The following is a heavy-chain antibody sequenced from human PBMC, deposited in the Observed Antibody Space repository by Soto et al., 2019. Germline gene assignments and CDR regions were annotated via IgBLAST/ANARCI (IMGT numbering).Heavy chain of an antibody. CDR3: VKGGWLDV. J-gene: IGHJ6*02. CDR1: GFSFSNYE. V-gene: IGHV3-23*01. D-gene: IGHD5-12*01. CDR2: INPSSGTT. Sequence: EVQLLESGGGLVQPGGSLRLACAASGFSFSNYEMTWARQAPGKGLEWVAFINPSSGTTHYADSVKGRFTISRDNSKDTLYLQLSSLRVEDTAVYYCVKGGWLDVWGHGTTVTVSS.